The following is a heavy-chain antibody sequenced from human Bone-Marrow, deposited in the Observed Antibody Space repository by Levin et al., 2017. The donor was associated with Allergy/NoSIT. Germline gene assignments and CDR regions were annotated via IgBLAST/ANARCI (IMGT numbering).Heavy chain of an antibody. CDR1: GGTFSSSG. J-gene: IGHJ6*02. CDR3: ARDPVYCSSSTCYCDYYVGMDV. CDR2: IIPMFDGA. D-gene: IGHD2-2*01. V-gene: IGHV1-69*01. Sequence: GGSLRLSCKASGGTFSSSGISWVRQAPGQGLEWMGGIIPMFDGANYAHNFQGRLTITADESTSTAYMELRSLRSEDTAVYFGARDPVYCSSSTCYCDYYVGMDVWCQGTTVTVSS.